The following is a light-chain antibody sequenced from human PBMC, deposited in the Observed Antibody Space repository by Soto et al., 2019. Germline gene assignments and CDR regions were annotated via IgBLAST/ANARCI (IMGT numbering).Light chain of an antibody. CDR2: AAS. CDR1: QSISSY. CDR3: LQSYSTPLT. Sequence: DIQMTQSPSSLSASVGDRVTITCRASQSISSYLNWYQQKPGQAHKLLIYAASSLQSGVPARFGDSGSGTDFTLTISSLRPEDVATYYCLQSYSTPLTFGGGTKVEIK. J-gene: IGKJ4*01. V-gene: IGKV1-39*01.